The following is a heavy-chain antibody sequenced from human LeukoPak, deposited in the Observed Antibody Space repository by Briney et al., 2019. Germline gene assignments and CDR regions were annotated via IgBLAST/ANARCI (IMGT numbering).Heavy chain of an antibody. CDR1: GGSFSGYY. V-gene: IGHV4-34*01. D-gene: IGHD3-10*01. CDR2: INHSGST. J-gene: IGHJ4*02. Sequence: SETLSLTCAVYGGSFSGYYWSWIRQPPGKGLEWIGEINHSGSTNYNPSLKSRVTISVDTSKNQFSLKLSSVTAADTAVYYCARHARGMVRGVTSSWGQGTLVTVSS. CDR3: ARHARGMVRGVTSS.